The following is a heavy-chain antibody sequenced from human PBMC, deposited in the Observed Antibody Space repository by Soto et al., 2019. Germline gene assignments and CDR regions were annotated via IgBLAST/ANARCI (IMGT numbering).Heavy chain of an antibody. CDR3: ARPVSDTAIVDY. V-gene: IGHV4-39*01. CDR1: GGSVSSSRYY. J-gene: IGHJ4*02. D-gene: IGHD5-18*01. CDR2: IYYSGST. Sequence: SETLSLTCTVSGGSVSSSRYYWGWIRQPPGKGLEWIGSIYYSGSTYYNPSLKSRVTISVDTSKNQFSLKLSSVTAADTAVYYCARPVSDTAIVDYWGQGTLVTVSS.